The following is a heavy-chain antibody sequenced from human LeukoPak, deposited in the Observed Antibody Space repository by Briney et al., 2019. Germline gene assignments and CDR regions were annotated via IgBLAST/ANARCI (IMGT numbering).Heavy chain of an antibody. Sequence: PSETLSLTCAVYGGSFSGYYWSWLRQPPGKGLEWIGEINQSGNTNYNPSLKSRVTISLDTSKNQFSLKLRSVTAADTAVYYCARHPRKGLQIVGGTSYYMDVWGKGTTVTISS. CDR1: GGSFSGYY. CDR3: ARHPRKGLQIVGGTSYYMDV. J-gene: IGHJ6*03. D-gene: IGHD1-26*01. CDR2: INQSGNT. V-gene: IGHV4-34*01.